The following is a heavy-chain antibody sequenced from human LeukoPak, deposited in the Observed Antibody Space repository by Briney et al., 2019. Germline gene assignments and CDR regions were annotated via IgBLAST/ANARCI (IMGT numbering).Heavy chain of an antibody. D-gene: IGHD1-1*01. J-gene: IGHJ4*02. CDR2: IYYSGST. CDR1: GGTISSYY. Sequence: SETLSLTCTDSGGTISSYYRSWIRQPPGKGLEWIGYIYYSGSTNYNPSLKSRVTISVDTSKNQFSLKLSSVTAADTAVYYCARESESTDYYFDYWGQGTLVTVSS. CDR3: ARESESTDYYFDY. V-gene: IGHV4-59*01.